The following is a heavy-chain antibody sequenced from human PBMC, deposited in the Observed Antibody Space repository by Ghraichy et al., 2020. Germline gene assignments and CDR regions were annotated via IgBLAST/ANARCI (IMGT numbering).Heavy chain of an antibody. Sequence: ASVKVSCKASGYTFTSYAMHWVRQAPGQRLEWMGWINAGNGNTKYSQKFQGRVTITRDTSASTTYMELSSLRSEDTAVYYCARGIAAWAFDYWGQGTLVTVSS. V-gene: IGHV1-3*01. CDR2: INAGNGNT. J-gene: IGHJ4*02. CDR1: GYTFTSYA. D-gene: IGHD6-6*01. CDR3: ARGIAAWAFDY.